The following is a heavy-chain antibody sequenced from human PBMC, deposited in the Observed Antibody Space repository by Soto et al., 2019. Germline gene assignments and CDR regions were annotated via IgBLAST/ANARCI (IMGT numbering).Heavy chain of an antibody. V-gene: IGHV1-69*08. CDR2: SIPIQGTA. CDR1: GVRFTSYI. CDR3: SKSFVFVDHGEMDV. Sequence: QVQLVQSGAEVKKPGASVKVSCEASGVRFTSYIFTWVRQAPGQGLEWMGRSIPIQGTADYALKFQDRVTMTADKSTNKVHMEMSSLRPDDTAVYYCSKSFVFVDHGEMDVWGKVTTVTVSS. J-gene: IGHJ6*04. D-gene: IGHD2-21*01.